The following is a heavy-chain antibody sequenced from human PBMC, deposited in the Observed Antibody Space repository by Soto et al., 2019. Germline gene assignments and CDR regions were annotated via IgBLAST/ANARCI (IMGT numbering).Heavy chain of an antibody. CDR1: GGSISNYY. V-gene: IGHV4-4*07. D-gene: IGHD5-12*01. CDR2: IYTRGST. J-gene: IGHJ4*02. CDR3: ARERRAEFHSGDDIDY. Sequence: QVQLQESGPGLVKPSETLSLTCTVSGGSISNYYWRWIRPPAGKGLEWIGRIYTRGSTDYNPSLNSRVTISIDTSKKQFSLKVTSVTAADTAVYYCARERRAEFHSGDDIDYWGQRTLVTGSS.